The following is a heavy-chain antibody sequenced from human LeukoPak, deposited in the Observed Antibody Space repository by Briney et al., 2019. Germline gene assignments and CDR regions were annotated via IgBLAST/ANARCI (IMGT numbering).Heavy chain of an antibody. CDR2: IYYSGST. D-gene: IGHD3-16*02. J-gene: IGHJ4*02. CDR3: AREGGFGGVTV. CDR1: GGSISSYY. V-gene: IGHV4-59*12. Sequence: SETLSLTCTVSGGSISSYYWSWIRQPPGKGLEWIGYIYYSGSTNYSPSLKSRVTISVDTSKNQFSLKLSSVTAADTAVYYCAREGGFGGVTVWGQGTLVTVSS.